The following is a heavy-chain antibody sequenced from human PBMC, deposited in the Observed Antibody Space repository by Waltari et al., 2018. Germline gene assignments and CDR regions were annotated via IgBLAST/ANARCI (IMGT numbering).Heavy chain of an antibody. V-gene: IGHV1-69*08. CDR3: ARETDITIFGVVNLYLDY. Sequence: QVQLVQSGAEVKKPGSSVKVSCKASGGTFSSYAISWVRQAPGQGLEWMGRIIPIFGTANYAQKFQGRVTITADKSTSTAYMELSSLRSEDTAVYYCARETDITIFGVVNLYLDYWGQGTLVTVSS. CDR2: IIPIFGTA. J-gene: IGHJ4*02. D-gene: IGHD3-3*01. CDR1: GGTFSSYA.